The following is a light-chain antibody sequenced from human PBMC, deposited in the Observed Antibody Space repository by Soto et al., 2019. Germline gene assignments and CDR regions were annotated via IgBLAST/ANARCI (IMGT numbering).Light chain of an antibody. CDR1: DSNIGTYT. Sequence: QSVLTQSPSASGTPGQRVTISCSGSDSNIGTYTVNWYQQLPGTAPKLLIYTDYQRPSGVPDRFSGSKSGTSASLAINGLHSEDEADYYCASWDDNLNGGVFGGGTKLTVL. V-gene: IGLV1-44*01. J-gene: IGLJ3*02. CDR3: ASWDDNLNGGV. CDR2: TDY.